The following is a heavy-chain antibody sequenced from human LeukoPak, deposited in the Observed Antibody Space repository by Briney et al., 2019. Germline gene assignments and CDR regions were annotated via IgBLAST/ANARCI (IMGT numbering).Heavy chain of an antibody. V-gene: IGHV1-69*13. CDR1: GGTFSSYA. CDR3: ARGLKHHLYSYDY. J-gene: IGHJ4*02. CDR2: IIPIFGTA. D-gene: IGHD2-15*01. Sequence: SVKVSCKASGGTFSSYAISWVRQAPGQGLEWMGGIIPIFGTANYAQKFQGRVTITADESTSTAYMELSSLRSEDTAVYYCARGLKHHLYSYDYWGQGTLVTVSS.